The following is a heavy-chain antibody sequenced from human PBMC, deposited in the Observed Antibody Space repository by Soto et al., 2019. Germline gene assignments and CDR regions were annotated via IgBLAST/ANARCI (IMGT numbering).Heavy chain of an antibody. CDR2: IYWYDDK. CDR3: AHSHFEILTGPFDS. CDR1: GFSLTDTGAT. V-gene: IGHV2-5*01. D-gene: IGHD3-9*01. Sequence: QITLKESGPTLVQPTQTLTLTCTFSGFSLTDTGATVGWNRQAPGKGLEWLALIYWYDDKRYNPSLKNRLTIAQDTSRNQVILTLSNVGPVDTATYYCAHSHFEILTGPFDSWGPGTLVTVSS. J-gene: IGHJ5*01.